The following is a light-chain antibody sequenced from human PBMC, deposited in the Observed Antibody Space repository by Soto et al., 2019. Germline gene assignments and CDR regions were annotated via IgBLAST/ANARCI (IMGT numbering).Light chain of an antibody. Sequence: QSALTQPRSVTGSPGQSVTISCTGTSSDVGGYNYVSWYQQHTGKAPKLMIYDVSKRPSGVPDRFSGSKSGNTASLTISGLQAEDEADYYCATLTATSFVFGSGTKVTV. V-gene: IGLV2-11*01. CDR2: DVS. CDR3: ATLTATSFV. CDR1: SSDVGGYNY. J-gene: IGLJ1*01.